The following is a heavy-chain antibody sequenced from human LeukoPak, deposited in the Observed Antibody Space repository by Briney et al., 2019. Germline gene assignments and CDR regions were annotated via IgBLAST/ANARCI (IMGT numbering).Heavy chain of an antibody. CDR1: GFTFSSYE. D-gene: IGHD1-26*01. CDR2: ISSSGSTI. CDR3: ARAGEWEPFDY. Sequence: PGGSLRLSCAASGFTFSSYEMNWVRQAPGKGLEWVSYISSSGSTIYYADSVKGRFTISRDNAKNSPYLQMNSLRAEDTAVYYCARAGEWEPFDYWGQGTLVTVSS. V-gene: IGHV3-48*03. J-gene: IGHJ4*02.